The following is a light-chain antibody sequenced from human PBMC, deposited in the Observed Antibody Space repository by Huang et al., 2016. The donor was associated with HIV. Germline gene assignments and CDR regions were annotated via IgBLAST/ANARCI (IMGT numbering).Light chain of an antibody. V-gene: IGKV1-39*01. J-gene: IGKJ4*01. CDR3: QQTYDTPPLS. CDR2: AAS. CDR1: QSVSNY. Sequence: DIQMTQSPSSLSASVGDRVTITCRAGQSVSNYLNWYQHQPGMAPKLLIYAASSLQSGVPSRFSGSGSGTHFTLTISSLQPEDIATYYCQQTYDTPPLSFGGGTKVEIK.